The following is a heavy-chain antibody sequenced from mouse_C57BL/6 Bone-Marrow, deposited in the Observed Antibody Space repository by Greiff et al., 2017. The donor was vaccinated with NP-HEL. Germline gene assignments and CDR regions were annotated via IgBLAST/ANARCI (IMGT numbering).Heavy chain of an antibody. CDR1: GYTFTSYW. D-gene: IGHD1-1*01. CDR3: ARLLRNAMDY. J-gene: IGHJ4*01. V-gene: IGHV1-50*01. Sequence: QVQLQQSGAELVKPGASVKLSCKASGYTFTSYWMQWVKQRPGQGLEWIGEIDPSDSYTNYNKKFKGKATLTVDTSSSTAYMQLSSLTSEDSAVYYCARLLRNAMDYWGQGTSVTVSS. CDR2: IDPSDSYT.